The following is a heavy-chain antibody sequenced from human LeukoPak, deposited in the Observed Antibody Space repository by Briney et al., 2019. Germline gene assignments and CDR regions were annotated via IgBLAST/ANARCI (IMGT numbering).Heavy chain of an antibody. V-gene: IGHV3-21*01. J-gene: IGHJ4*02. CDR2: ISTSSNYI. CDR1: GFTFKSCT. CDR3: ARLFDYGDYRAEPY. D-gene: IGHD4-17*01. Sequence: GGSLRLSCAASGFTFKSCTMNWVRQAPGKGLEWVSSISTSSNYIYYADSVKGRFTISRDNAKNALYLQMNSLRAEDTAVYYCARLFDYGDYRAEPYWGQGTLVTVSS.